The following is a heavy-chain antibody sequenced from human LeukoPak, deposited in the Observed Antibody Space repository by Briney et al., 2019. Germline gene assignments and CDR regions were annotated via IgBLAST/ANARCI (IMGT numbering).Heavy chain of an antibody. CDR1: GYTFTGYY. Sequence: ASVKVSCKASGYTFTGYYMHWVRQAPGQGLEWMGWINPNSGGTNYAQKFQGRVTMTRGTSISTAYMELSRLRSDDTAVYYCARGEYYYDSGGYRRFDYWGQGTLVTVSS. V-gene: IGHV1-2*02. D-gene: IGHD3-22*01. J-gene: IGHJ4*02. CDR2: INPNSGGT. CDR3: ARGEYYYDSGGYRRFDY.